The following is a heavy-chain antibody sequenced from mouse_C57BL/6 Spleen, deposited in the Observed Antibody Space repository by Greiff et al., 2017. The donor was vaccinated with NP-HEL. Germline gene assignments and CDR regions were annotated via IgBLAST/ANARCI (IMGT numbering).Heavy chain of an antibody. CDR2: ISSGSSTI. D-gene: IGHD2-3*01. Sequence: EVKLMESGGGLVKPGGSLKLSCAASGFTFSDYGMHWVRQAPEKGLEWVAYISSGSSTIYYADTVKGRFTISRDNAKNTLFLQMTSLRSEDTAMYYCARIRLLAWFAYWGQGTLVTVSA. CDR1: GFTFSDYG. CDR3: ARIRLLAWFAY. J-gene: IGHJ3*01. V-gene: IGHV5-17*01.